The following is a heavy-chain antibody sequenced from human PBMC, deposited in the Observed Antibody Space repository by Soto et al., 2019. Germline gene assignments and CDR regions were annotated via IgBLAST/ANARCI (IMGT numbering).Heavy chain of an antibody. J-gene: IGHJ4*02. CDR2: TYYRSQWYY. Sequence: SQTLSLTCAISGDSVSSNSVVWNWIRQSPSRGLEWLGRTYYRSQWYYDYAVSVKSRISINPDTSKNQFSLQLNSLNPEDTARYYCAILIGNSCLAYWVQGTPVTVSS. V-gene: IGHV6-1*01. CDR1: GDSVSSNSVV. D-gene: IGHD2-15*01. CDR3: AILIGNSCLAY.